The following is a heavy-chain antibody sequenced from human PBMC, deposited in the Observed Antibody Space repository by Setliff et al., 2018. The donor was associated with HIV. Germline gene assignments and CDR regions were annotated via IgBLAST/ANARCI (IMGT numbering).Heavy chain of an antibody. CDR2: ISSYNDNT. J-gene: IGHJ3*02. V-gene: IGHV1-18*01. CDR1: GYSFTNYG. CDR3: ARDDVGYCSGGSCYHLFDTFDI. D-gene: IGHD2-15*01. Sequence: ASVKVSCKASGYSFTNYGISWVRQAPGQGLEWMGWISSYNDNTDYALNLQGRVTLTTDTSTSTAYMELRSLRSDDTAVYYCARDDVGYCSGGSCYHLFDTFDIWGQGTVVTVSS.